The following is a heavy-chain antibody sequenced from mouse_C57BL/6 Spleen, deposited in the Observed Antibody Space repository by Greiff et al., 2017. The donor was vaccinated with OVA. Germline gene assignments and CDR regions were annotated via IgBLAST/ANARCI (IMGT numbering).Heavy chain of an antibody. J-gene: IGHJ2*01. CDR1: GYTFTSYW. V-gene: IGHV1-72*01. D-gene: IGHD2-3*01. Sequence: QVQLKQPGAELVKPGASVKLSCKASGYTFTSYWMHWVKQRPGRGLEWIGRIDPNSGGTKYNEKFKSKATLTVDKPSSTAYMQLSSLTSEDSAVYYCARSGYSSYYFDYWGQGTTLTVSS. CDR3: ARSGYSSYYFDY. CDR2: IDPNSGGT.